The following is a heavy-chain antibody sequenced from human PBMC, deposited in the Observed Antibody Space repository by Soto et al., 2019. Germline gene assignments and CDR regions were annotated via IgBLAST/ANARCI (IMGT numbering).Heavy chain of an antibody. Sequence: ASVKVSCKASGGTFSSYAISWVRQAPGQGLEWMGGIIPIFGTANYAQKFQGRVTITADESTSTAYLQWSSLKASDTAMYYCARSRRYFDWLSTLGFDPWGQGTLVTVSS. D-gene: IGHD3-9*01. J-gene: IGHJ5*02. CDR2: IIPIFGTA. CDR3: ARSRRYFDWLSTLGFDP. V-gene: IGHV1-69*13. CDR1: GGTFSSYA.